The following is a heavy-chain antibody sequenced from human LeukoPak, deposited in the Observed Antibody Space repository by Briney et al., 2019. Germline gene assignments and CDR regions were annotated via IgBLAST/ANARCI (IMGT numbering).Heavy chain of an antibody. J-gene: IGHJ4*02. CDR1: GFDFSKYT. D-gene: IGHD5-24*01. CDR3: AKDRGDGYNWENYSGFDS. Sequence: SGGSLRLSCAASGFDFSKYTMSWVRQAPGKGLEWVAVILNDERNKWYADSVKGRFTTSRDNSQNTLSLQMNNLRVEDTGVYYCAKDRGDGYNWENYSGFDSWGQGTLVTVSS. V-gene: IGHV3-30*04. CDR2: ILNDERNK.